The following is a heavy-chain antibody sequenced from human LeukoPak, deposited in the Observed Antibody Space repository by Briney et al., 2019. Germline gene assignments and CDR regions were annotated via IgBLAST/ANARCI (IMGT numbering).Heavy chain of an antibody. CDR3: ARGILITFGGDFDY. CDR2: VNHSGSN. V-gene: IGHV4-34*01. J-gene: IGHJ4*02. Sequence: PSETLSLTCAVYGGSFRGYYGSWLRQPPGKGLEWIGEVNHSGSNNYNPSLKSRVTISVDTSKNQFSLKLSSVTAADTAVYYCARGILITFGGDFDYWGQGTLVTVSS. CDR1: GGSFRGYY. D-gene: IGHD3-16*01.